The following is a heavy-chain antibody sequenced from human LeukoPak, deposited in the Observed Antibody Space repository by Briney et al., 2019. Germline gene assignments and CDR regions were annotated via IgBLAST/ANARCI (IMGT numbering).Heavy chain of an antibody. CDR2: IRSITYGGTT. CDR1: GFTFGDHA. J-gene: IGHJ4*02. CDR3: TRAVAHLDY. V-gene: IGHV3-49*04. D-gene: IGHD4-23*01. Sequence: GGSLRLSCTASGFTFGDHAMSWVRQAPGKGLEWVGFIRSITYGGTTEYAASVKGRFTISRDDSKSIAYLQMNSLKTEDTAVYYCTRAVAHLDYWGQGTLVTVSS.